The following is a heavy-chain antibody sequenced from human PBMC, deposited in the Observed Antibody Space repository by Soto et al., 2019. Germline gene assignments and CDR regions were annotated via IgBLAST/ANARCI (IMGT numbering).Heavy chain of an antibody. CDR1: GYTFTSHK. CDR3: ARDNTAWSADY. V-gene: IGHV1-46*01. Sequence: ASVKVSCTASGYTFTSHKMHWVRQAPGQGLEWMGIISPSDGAARYAQNIQGRVTMTRDASTNTVYMELSSLRSEDSAMYYCARDNTAWSADYWGQGTLVTVSS. J-gene: IGHJ4*02. D-gene: IGHD2-21*02. CDR2: ISPSDGAA.